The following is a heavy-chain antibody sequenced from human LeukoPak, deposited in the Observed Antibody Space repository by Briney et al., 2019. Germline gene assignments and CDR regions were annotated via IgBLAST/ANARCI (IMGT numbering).Heavy chain of an antibody. Sequence: GRSLRLSCAASGFTFSSYAMHWVRQAPGKGLEWVAVISYDGSNKYYAYSVKGRFTISRDNSKNTLYLQMNSLRAEDTAVYYCARGPYDFWSGSLVSVLGYWGQGTLVTVSS. CDR2: ISYDGSNK. CDR3: ARGPYDFWSGSLVSVLGY. V-gene: IGHV3-30-3*01. J-gene: IGHJ4*02. CDR1: GFTFSSYA. D-gene: IGHD3-3*01.